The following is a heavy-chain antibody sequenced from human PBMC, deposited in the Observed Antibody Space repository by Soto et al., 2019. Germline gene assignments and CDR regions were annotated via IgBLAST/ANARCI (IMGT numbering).Heavy chain of an antibody. CDR2: IITMFGTT. D-gene: IGHD5-12*01. J-gene: IGHJ6*02. Sequence: QVHLVQSGAEVKKPGSSVKVSCADSGDIFTKYAITWVRQAPGQGLEWMGEIITMFGTTDYEPRFQGRLTITADESTGTGYMELRSLRDEDTAIYYCARRYSFAQGDGMDVWGQGTTVIVSS. CDR1: GDIFTKYA. V-gene: IGHV1-69*01. CDR3: ARRYSFAQGDGMDV.